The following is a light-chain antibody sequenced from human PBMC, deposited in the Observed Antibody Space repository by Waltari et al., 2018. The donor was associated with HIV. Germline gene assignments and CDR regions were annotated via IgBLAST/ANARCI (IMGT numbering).Light chain of an antibody. V-gene: IGKV3-20*01. J-gene: IGKJ2*01. CDR2: GGS. Sequence: EIVLTQSPGTLSLSPGERATLSCRASQSVSSSYLAWYQQKPGQAPSLLIYGGSNRATGIPDRFRGSGSGADFTLTITRLEPEDFAVYYCQQYGTSPPWYSFGQGTKLE. CDR3: QQYGTSPPWYS. CDR1: QSVSSSY.